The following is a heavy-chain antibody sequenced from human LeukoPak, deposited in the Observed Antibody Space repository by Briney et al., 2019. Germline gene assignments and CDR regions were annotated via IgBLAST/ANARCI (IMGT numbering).Heavy chain of an antibody. CDR3: AKGRSSWSRDAFDI. CDR1: GFSFSIYW. D-gene: IGHD6-13*01. J-gene: IGHJ3*02. V-gene: IGHV3-23*01. Sequence: GGSLRLSCFASGFSFSIYWMHWVRQAPGKGLEWVSAISGSGGSTYYADSVKGRFTISRDNSKNTLYLQMNSLRAEDTAVYYCAKGRSSWSRDAFDIWGQGTMVTVSS. CDR2: ISGSGGST.